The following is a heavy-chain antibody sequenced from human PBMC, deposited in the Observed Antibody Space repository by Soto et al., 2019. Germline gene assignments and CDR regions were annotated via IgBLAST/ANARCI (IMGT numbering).Heavy chain of an antibody. V-gene: IGHV1-69*13. J-gene: IGHJ6*02. Sequence: SVKVSCKASGGTFSSYAISWVRQAPGQGLEWMGGIIPIFGTANYAQKFQGRVTITADESTSTAYMELSSLRSEDTAVYYCARGMPNWNYGPRDYYYYGMDVWGQGTTVTVSS. CDR3: ARGMPNWNYGPRDYYYYGMDV. CDR1: GGTFSSYA. CDR2: IIPIFGTA. D-gene: IGHD1-7*01.